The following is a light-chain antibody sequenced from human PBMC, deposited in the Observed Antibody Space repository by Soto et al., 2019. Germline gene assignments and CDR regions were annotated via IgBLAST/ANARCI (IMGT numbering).Light chain of an antibody. Sequence: EIVLTQSPATLSLSPGERATLSCRASQSVSSYLAWYQQKPGQAPRLLIYDASNSATGIPARFSGSGSGEDFTLTISSLEPEDFAVYYCQQRSNWPITFGQGTRLEIK. CDR1: QSVSSY. V-gene: IGKV3-11*01. J-gene: IGKJ5*01. CDR2: DAS. CDR3: QQRSNWPIT.